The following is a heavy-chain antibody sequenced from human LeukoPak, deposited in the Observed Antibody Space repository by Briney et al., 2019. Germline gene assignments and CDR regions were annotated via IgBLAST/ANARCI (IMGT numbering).Heavy chain of an antibody. CDR3: ARAGYSSGWYYFDY. V-gene: IGHV4-39*01. CDR2: IYYSGST. D-gene: IGHD6-19*01. J-gene: IGHJ4*02. CDR1: GGSISSSSYY. Sequence: PSETLSLTCTVSGGSISSSSYYWGWIRQPPGKGLEWIGSIYYSGSTYYNPSLKRRVTISVDTSKNQFSLKLSSVTAADTAVYYCARAGYSSGWYYFDYWGQGTLVTVSS.